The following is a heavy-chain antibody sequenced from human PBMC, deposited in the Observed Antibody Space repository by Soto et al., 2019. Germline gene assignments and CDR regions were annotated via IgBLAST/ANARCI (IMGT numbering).Heavy chain of an antibody. CDR3: ARGGSGYVYEFVPTFFDP. V-gene: IGHV1-18*01. CDR1: GYTFSTFG. CDR2: ISTYNGNT. J-gene: IGHJ5*02. Sequence: QVQLVQSGAEVKKPGASVKVSCKASGYTFSTFGLNWVRQAPGQGLEWMGWISTYNGNTNYAQKFQGRVTISTASSTTTADMKLRSLTSDDTAMYYCARGGSGYVYEFVPTFFDPWGQGTLVTVSS. D-gene: IGHD3-16*01.